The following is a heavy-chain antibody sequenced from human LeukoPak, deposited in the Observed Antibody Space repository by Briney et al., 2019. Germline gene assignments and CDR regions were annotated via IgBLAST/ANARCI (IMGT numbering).Heavy chain of an antibody. Sequence: GASVKVSCKASGYSFTSYGITWVRQAPGQGLEWMGWINPYSGDTNYPQTFQGRVTMTRDTSISTAYMELSRLRSDDTAVYYCVRDDGSYSAPFGYWGQGTLVTVSS. CDR1: GYSFTSYG. CDR3: VRDDGSYSAPFGY. J-gene: IGHJ4*02. V-gene: IGHV1-2*02. CDR2: INPYSGDT. D-gene: IGHD1-26*01.